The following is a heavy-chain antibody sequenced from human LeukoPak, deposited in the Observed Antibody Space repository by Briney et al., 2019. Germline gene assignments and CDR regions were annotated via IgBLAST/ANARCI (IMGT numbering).Heavy chain of an antibody. CDR2: IYYSGST. CDR1: GGSISSGGYY. J-gene: IGHJ4*02. D-gene: IGHD2-15*01. CDR3: ARGRYCSGGSCYPFDH. Sequence: PSETLSLTCAVSGGSISSGGYYWSWIRQHPGKGLEWIGYIYYSGSTYYNPSLKSRVTISVDTSKNQFSLKLSSVTAADTAVYYCARGRYCSGGSCYPFDHWGQGTLVTVSS. V-gene: IGHV4-31*11.